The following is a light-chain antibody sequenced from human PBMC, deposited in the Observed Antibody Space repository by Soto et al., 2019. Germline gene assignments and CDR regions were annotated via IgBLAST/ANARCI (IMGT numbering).Light chain of an antibody. CDR2: EVS. CDR3: SSYTTSTTDV. J-gene: IGLJ1*01. CDR1: SSDVGPYNY. V-gene: IGLV2-14*01. Sequence: QSALTQPASVSGSPGQSITISCTGTSSDVGPYNYVSWYQQHPGKAPKVMIYEVSNRPSGVSNRFSGSKSGNTASLTISGLQAEDEADYYCSSYTTSTTDVFGTGTKLTVL.